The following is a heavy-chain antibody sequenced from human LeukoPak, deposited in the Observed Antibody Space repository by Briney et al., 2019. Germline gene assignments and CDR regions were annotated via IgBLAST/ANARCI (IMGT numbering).Heavy chain of an antibody. D-gene: IGHD1-1*01. Sequence: ASVKVSCKASGGTFSSYAISWVRQATGQGLEWMGWMNPNSGNTGYAQKFQGRVTMTRNTSISTAYMELSSLRSEDTAVYYCAGLEMDVWGKGTTVTISS. V-gene: IGHV1-8*02. J-gene: IGHJ6*04. CDR3: AGLEMDV. CDR1: GGTFSSYA. CDR2: MNPNSGNT.